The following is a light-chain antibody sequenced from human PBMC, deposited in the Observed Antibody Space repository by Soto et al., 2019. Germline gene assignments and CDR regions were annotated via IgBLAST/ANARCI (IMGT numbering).Light chain of an antibody. CDR2: GAS. Sequence: EIVLTQSPGTLSLSPGERATLSCRASQSVSSSYLAWYQQKPGQAPRLLIYGASSRATGIPDRFSGSGSGTDSTLTISRLEPEDFAVYYCQQYGSSTGFTFGPGTKVDIK. CDR3: QQYGSSTGFT. J-gene: IGKJ3*01. CDR1: QSVSSSY. V-gene: IGKV3-20*01.